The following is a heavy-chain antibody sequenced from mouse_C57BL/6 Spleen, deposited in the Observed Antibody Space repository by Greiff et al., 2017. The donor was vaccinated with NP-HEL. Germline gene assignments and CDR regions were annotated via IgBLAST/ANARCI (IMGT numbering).Heavy chain of an antibody. CDR3: ARDYGSIYWYFDV. Sequence: EVMLVESGGGLVKPGGSLKLSCAASGFTFSSYAMSWVRQTPEKRLEWVATISDGGSYTYYPDNVKGRFTISRDNAKNNLYLQMSHLKSEDTAMYYCARDYGSIYWYFDVWGTGTTVTVSS. D-gene: IGHD1-1*01. CDR2: ISDGGSYT. CDR1: GFTFSSYA. J-gene: IGHJ1*03. V-gene: IGHV5-4*01.